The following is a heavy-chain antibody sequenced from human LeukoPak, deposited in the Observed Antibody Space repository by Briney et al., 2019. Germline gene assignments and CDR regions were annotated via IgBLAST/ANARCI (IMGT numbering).Heavy chain of an antibody. V-gene: IGHV1-2*02. CDR3: ASETAAAPLDP. D-gene: IGHD6-13*01. Sequence: VASVKVSCKASGYTFTGYYMHWVRQAPGQGLEWMGWINPNSGGTNYAQTFQGRVTMTRDTSISTAYMELSRLRSDDTAVYYCASETAAAPLDPWGQGTLVTVSS. CDR2: INPNSGGT. J-gene: IGHJ5*02. CDR1: GYTFTGYY.